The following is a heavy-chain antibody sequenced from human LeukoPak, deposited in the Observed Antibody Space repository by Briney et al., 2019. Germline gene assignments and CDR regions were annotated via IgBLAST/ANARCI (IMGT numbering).Heavy chain of an antibody. CDR2: IYYSGST. D-gene: IGHD2-2*01. CDR1: GGSISSYY. Sequence: PSETLSLTCTVSGGSISSYYWSWIRQPPGKGLEWIGYIYYSGSTNYNPSLKSRVTISVDTSKNQFSLKLSSVTAADTAVYYCARGVVVPAAISYYYYYMDVWGKGTTVTVSS. CDR3: ARGVVVPAAISYYYYYMDV. V-gene: IGHV4-59*01. J-gene: IGHJ6*03.